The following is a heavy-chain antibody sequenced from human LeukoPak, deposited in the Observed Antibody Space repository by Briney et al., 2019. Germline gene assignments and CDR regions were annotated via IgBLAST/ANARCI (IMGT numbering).Heavy chain of an antibody. D-gene: IGHD6-13*01. CDR3: ARGGSIAAAGTPFDY. Sequence: SVKVSCKASGGTFSSYAISWVRQAPGQGLEWMGGIIPIFGTANYAQKFQGRVTITADESTSTAYMELSSLRSEDTAVYYCARGGSIAAAGTPFDYWGQGTLVTVSS. CDR1: GGTFSSYA. V-gene: IGHV1-69*13. CDR2: IIPIFGTA. J-gene: IGHJ4*02.